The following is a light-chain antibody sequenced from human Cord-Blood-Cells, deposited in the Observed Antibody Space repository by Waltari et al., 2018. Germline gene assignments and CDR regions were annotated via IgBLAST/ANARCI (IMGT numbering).Light chain of an antibody. CDR3: CSYAGSYTFVV. CDR1: SSDVGGYNY. Sequence: QSALTQPRSVSGSPGQSVTISCTGTSSDVGGYNYVSWYQQHPGKAPKLMIYDVSKRPSGVPDPFSGSKSGNTASLTISGLQAEDEADYYCCSYAGSYTFVVFGGGTKLTVL. J-gene: IGLJ2*01. V-gene: IGLV2-11*01. CDR2: DVS.